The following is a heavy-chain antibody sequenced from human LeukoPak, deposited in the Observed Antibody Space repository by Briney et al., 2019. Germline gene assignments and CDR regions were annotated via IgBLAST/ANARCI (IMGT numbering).Heavy chain of an antibody. V-gene: IGHV4-4*07. CDR2: IYTSVST. J-gene: IGHJ4*02. D-gene: IGHD2-15*01. Sequence: PSESLSLTCTVSGGSISSYYWSWIRQPAGKGLEWIGRIYTSVSTNYNPSLNSRVTISVDKSKNYFSLKLSSVTAADTALYYCARDWQYCSVGSCSYYFDSWGRGALVTLSS. CDR3: ARDWQYCSVGSCSYYFDS. CDR1: GGSISSYY.